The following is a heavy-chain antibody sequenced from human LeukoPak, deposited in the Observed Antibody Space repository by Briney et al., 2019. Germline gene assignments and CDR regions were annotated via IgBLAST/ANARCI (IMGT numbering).Heavy chain of an antibody. CDR1: GFTFSGSA. CDR3: TRHSSSVTTTTDY. Sequence: GGSLRLSCAASGFTFSGSAMHWVRQASGKWLEWVGRIRSKANSYATAYAASVKGRFTISRDDSKNTAYLQMNSLKTEDTAVYYCTRHSSSVTTTTDYWGQGTLVTVSS. V-gene: IGHV3-73*01. J-gene: IGHJ4*02. D-gene: IGHD4-11*01. CDR2: IRSKANSYAT.